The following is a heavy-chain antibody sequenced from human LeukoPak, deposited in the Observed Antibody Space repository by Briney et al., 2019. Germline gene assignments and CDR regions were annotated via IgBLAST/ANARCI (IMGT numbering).Heavy chain of an antibody. Sequence: GGSLRLSCAASGFTFSSYSMNWVRQAPGKGLEWVSSISSSSSYIYYADSVKGRFTISRDNAKNSLYLQMNSLRAEDTAVYYCAGDLVPAYYDILTGYSLDLRGGYFDYWGQGTLVTVSS. V-gene: IGHV3-21*01. CDR1: GFTFSSYS. CDR2: ISSSSSYI. J-gene: IGHJ4*02. D-gene: IGHD3-9*01. CDR3: AGDLVPAYYDILTGYSLDLRGGYFDY.